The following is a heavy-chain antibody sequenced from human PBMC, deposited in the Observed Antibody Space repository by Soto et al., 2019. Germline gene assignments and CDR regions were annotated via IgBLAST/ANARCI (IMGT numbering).Heavy chain of an antibody. CDR3: ARERTQVGQLLRNYYYYYGMDV. CDR2: IIPIFGTA. V-gene: IGHV1-69*12. Sequence: QVQLVQSGAEVKKPGSSVKVSCKASGGTFSSYAISWVRQAPGQGLEWMGGIIPIFGTANYAQKFQGRVTITADESTSTAYMELSSLRSEDTAVYYCARERTQVGQLLRNYYYYYGMDVWGQGTTVTVSS. CDR1: GGTFSSYA. J-gene: IGHJ6*02. D-gene: IGHD2-15*01.